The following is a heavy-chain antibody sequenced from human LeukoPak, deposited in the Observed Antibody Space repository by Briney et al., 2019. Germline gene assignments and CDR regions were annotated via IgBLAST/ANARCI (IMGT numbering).Heavy chain of an antibody. CDR3: ARGPPGDY. V-gene: IGHV3-66*02. J-gene: IGHJ4*02. CDR2: IYSGGST. CDR1: GFTFDDYG. Sequence: GGSLRLSCAASGFTFDDYGMSWVRQAPGKGLEWVSVIYSGGSTYYADSVKGRFTISRDNSKNTLYLQMNSLRAEDTAVYYCARGPPGDYWGQGTLVTVSS.